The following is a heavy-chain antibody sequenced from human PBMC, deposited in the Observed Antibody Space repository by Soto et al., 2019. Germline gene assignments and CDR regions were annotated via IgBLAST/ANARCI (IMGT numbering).Heavy chain of an antibody. D-gene: IGHD1-1*01. J-gene: IGHJ4*02. CDR1: GGSVFSGAFY. CDR2: IHYSGTT. CDR3: ARGEKDWRDY. V-gene: IGHV4-61*08. Sequence: QVQLHESGPGLVKVSETLSLTCTISGGSVFSGAFYWSWIRQPPGKGLEWIGCIHYSGTTNYNPSLKSRVAITVDTSKTQFSLTLTSVTAADAAVYYCARGEKDWRDYWGQGTLVTVSS.